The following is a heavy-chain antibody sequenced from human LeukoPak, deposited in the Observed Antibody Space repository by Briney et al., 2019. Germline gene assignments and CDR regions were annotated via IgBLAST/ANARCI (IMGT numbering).Heavy chain of an antibody. Sequence: ASVKVSCKASGYTFTSYYMHWVRQAPGQGLEWMGIINPNGGCTSYAQKFQGRVTMTRDTSMSTVYMELSSLRSEDTAVYYCARGNPLRYFDWLSEPFDYWGQGTLVTVSS. CDR3: ARGNPLRYFDWLSEPFDY. J-gene: IGHJ4*02. V-gene: IGHV1-46*01. D-gene: IGHD3-9*01. CDR2: INPNGGCT. CDR1: GYTFTSYY.